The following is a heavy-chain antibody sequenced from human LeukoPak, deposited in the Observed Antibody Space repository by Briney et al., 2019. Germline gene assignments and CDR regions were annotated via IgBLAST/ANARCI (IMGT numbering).Heavy chain of an antibody. J-gene: IGHJ4*02. CDR2: VISHSGGT. D-gene: IGHD5-18*01. CDR1: GYTFSGYN. CDR3: ARGYNYGHDY. V-gene: IGHV1-2*06. Sequence: ASVKVSCKASGYTFSGYNMHWVRRAPGQGLEWMGRVISHSGGTNYAPRFQGRVTMTRDTSTSTAYMELSRLKSDDTAVYYCARGYNYGHDYWGQGTLVTVSS.